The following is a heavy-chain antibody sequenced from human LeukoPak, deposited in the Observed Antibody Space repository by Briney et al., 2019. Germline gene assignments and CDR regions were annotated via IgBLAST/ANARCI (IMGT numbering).Heavy chain of an antibody. CDR1: GYTFTGYY. D-gene: IGHD1-26*01. Sequence: ASVKVSCKASGYTFTGYYMHWVRQAPGQGLEWMGWINPNSGGTNYAQKFQGWVTMTRDTSISTAYMELSRLRSDDTAVYYCARARIVGAYDYYYGMGVWGQGTTVTVSS. CDR2: INPNSGGT. J-gene: IGHJ6*02. V-gene: IGHV1-2*04. CDR3: ARARIVGAYDYYYGMGV.